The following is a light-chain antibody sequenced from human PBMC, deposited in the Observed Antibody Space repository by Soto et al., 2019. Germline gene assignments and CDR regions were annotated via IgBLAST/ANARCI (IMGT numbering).Light chain of an antibody. Sequence: SGSPGQSITISCSGTSSDVGGSNPVSWYQQHPGKAPKLIIFEGDRRPSGVSGRFSGSKSGNTASLTISGLQAEDEADYYRCSFARTSSFYAFGTGTKVTVL. CDR3: CSFARTSSFYA. CDR1: SSDVGGSNP. V-gene: IGLV2-23*01. CDR2: EGD. J-gene: IGLJ1*01.